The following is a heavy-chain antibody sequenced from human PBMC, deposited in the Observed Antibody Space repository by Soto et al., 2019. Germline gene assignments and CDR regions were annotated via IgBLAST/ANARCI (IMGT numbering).Heavy chain of an antibody. Sequence: EVQLVESGGGLVKPGGSLRLSCAASGFTFSNAWMNWVHQAPGKGLEWVGRIKSKTDGGTTDYAAPVKGRFTISRDDSKNTLYLQMNSLKTEDTAVYYCTTDPIGTLFFDYWGQGTLVTVSS. CDR1: GFTFSNAW. J-gene: IGHJ4*02. CDR3: TTDPIGTLFFDY. D-gene: IGHD3-16*01. CDR2: IKSKTDGGTT. V-gene: IGHV3-15*07.